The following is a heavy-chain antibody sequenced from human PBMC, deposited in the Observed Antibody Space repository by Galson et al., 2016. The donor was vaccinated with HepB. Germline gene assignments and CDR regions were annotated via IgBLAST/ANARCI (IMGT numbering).Heavy chain of an antibody. CDR3: ARGKLTAAGTVACDY. Sequence: SLRLSCAASGLTFSTYTMTWVRQAPGKGLECLAYITGGSSSIYYADSAKGRFTISRDNANDSLSLQMNSLRHDDTAVYYCARGKLTAAGTVACDYWGQGLLVTVSS. V-gene: IGHV3-48*02. J-gene: IGHJ4*02. D-gene: IGHD6-13*01. CDR1: GLTFSTYT. CDR2: ITGGSSSI.